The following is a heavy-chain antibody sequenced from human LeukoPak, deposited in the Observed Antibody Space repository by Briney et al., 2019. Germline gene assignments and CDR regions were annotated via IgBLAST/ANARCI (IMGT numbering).Heavy chain of an antibody. D-gene: IGHD6-19*01. J-gene: IGHJ4*02. CDR1: GYTLTAYC. CDR3: ARDLGITGWYAPPLGYFDY. V-gene: IGHV1-2*02. Sequence: ASVKVSCKASGYTLTAYCMHWVRQAPGQGLEWLGWINTKSGATNYAQNFQGRVTMTRDTSMSTTYMELKRLRSDDTAVYYCARDLGITGWYAPPLGYFDYWGQGTLVTVSS. CDR2: INTKSGAT.